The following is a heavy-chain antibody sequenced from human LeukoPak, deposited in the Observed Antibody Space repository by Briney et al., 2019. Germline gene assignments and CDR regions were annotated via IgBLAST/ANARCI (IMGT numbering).Heavy chain of an antibody. V-gene: IGHV3-7*05. CDR1: GFTFGSIW. Sequence: RGSLSLSCAASGFTFGSIWMTWVRQAPGQGLEWVANIKQDGSEKYYVDSVKGRSTISRDNAKNSVYLQMNSLRAGDTAVYYGATGGGFQIGARPGYWGQGTLVSVSS. CDR3: ATGGGFQIGARPGY. J-gene: IGHJ4*02. CDR2: IKQDGSEK. D-gene: IGHD6-6*01.